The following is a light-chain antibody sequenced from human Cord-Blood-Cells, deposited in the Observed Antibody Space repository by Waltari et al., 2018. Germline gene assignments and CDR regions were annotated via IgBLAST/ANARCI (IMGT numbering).Light chain of an antibody. CDR3: SSYAGSNNLV. CDR1: SSDVGGYNY. Sequence: QSALTQPPSASGSPGQSVTISCTGTSSDVGGYNYVSWYQQHPGKAPKLMIYEVSKRPSVVPDGFSGSKSGNTASLTVSGLQAEDEADYYCSSYAGSNNLVFGGGTKLTVL. CDR2: EVS. V-gene: IGLV2-8*01. J-gene: IGLJ2*01.